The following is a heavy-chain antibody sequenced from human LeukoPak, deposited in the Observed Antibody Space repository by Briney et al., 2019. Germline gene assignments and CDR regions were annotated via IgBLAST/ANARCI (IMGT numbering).Heavy chain of an antibody. V-gene: IGHV1-69*05. CDR2: IIPIFGTA. CDR3: ARGTVTTEGNYFDY. J-gene: IGHJ4*02. CDR1: GGTFSSYA. D-gene: IGHD4-11*01. Sequence: ASVKVTCKASGGTFSSYAISWVRQAPGQGLEWMGGIIPIFGTANYAQKFQGRVTITTDESTSTVYMELSSLRSEDTAVYYCARGTVTTEGNYFDYWGQGTLVTVSS.